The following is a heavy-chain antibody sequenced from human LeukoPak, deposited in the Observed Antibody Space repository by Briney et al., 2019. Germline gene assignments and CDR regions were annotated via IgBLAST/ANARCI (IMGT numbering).Heavy chain of an antibody. CDR2: ISYDGSNK. V-gene: IGHV3-30*18. CDR3: AKEAVVAPAAISYYYYGMDV. D-gene: IGHD2-2*02. CDR1: GFTFGSYG. Sequence: PGGSLRLSCAASGFTFGSYGMHWVRQAPGKGLEWVAVISYDGSNKYYADSVKGRFTISRDNSKNTLYLQMNSLRAEDTAVYYCAKEAVVAPAAISYYYYGMDVWGQGTTVTVSS. J-gene: IGHJ6*02.